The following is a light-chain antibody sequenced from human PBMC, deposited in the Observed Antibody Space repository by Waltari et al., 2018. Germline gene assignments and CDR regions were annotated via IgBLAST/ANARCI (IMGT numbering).Light chain of an antibody. V-gene: IGKV1-39*01. CDR1: QSISSS. CDR3: QQSYITTYT. Sequence: IQMTQSPSSLSASVGDRVTITCRASQSISSSLNWYQQIPGKAPKLLIYVASNLQSGVPSRFSGSGSGTDFSLTISNLQPEDFATYYCQQSYITTYTFGQGTKLEIK. CDR2: VAS. J-gene: IGKJ2*01.